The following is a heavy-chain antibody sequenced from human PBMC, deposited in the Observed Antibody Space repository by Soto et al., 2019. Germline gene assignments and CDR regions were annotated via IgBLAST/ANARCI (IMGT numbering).Heavy chain of an antibody. Sequence: ASVKVSCKASGYTFTSYGISWVRQAPGQGLEWMGWISAYNGNTNYAQKLQGRVTMTTDTSTSTAYMELRSLRSDDTAVYYCARLRVMITFGGVIVPPDYWGQGTLVTVSS. CDR1: GYTFTSYG. D-gene: IGHD3-16*02. CDR3: ARLRVMITFGGVIVPPDY. V-gene: IGHV1-18*01. J-gene: IGHJ4*02. CDR2: ISAYNGNT.